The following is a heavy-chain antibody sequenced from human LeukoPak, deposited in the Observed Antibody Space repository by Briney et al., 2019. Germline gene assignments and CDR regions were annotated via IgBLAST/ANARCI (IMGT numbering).Heavy chain of an antibody. Sequence: ASVKVSCKVSGYTLTELSMHWVRQAPGRGLEWMGGFDPEDGETIYAQKFQGRVTMTADTSTDTAYMELSSLSSEDTAVYYCATGPYSSSYDLDYWGQGTLVTVSS. CDR1: GYTLTELS. CDR3: ATGPYSSSYDLDY. CDR2: FDPEDGET. D-gene: IGHD6-13*01. J-gene: IGHJ4*02. V-gene: IGHV1-24*01.